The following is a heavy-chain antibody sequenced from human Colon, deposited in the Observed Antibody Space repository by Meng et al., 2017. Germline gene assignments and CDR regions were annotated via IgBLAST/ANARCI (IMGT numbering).Heavy chain of an antibody. D-gene: IGHD6-19*01. V-gene: IGHV4-4*02. J-gene: IGHJ4*02. Sequence: QVQPQESGPGLAKPSGTLSLPFAVPVVSITSSNWWSGVRQAPGKGMEWIGQIDLSGKTDYNPSLKSRVTISLDKSMNQLFLEVYFVTAADTAIYYCARHLGWEFDYWGPGNLVTVSS. CDR1: VVSITSSNW. CDR3: ARHLGWEFDY. CDR2: IDLSGKT.